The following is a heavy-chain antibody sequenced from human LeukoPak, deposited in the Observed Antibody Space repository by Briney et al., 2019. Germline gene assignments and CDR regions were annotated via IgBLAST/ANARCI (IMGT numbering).Heavy chain of an antibody. V-gene: IGHV4-59*01. CDR2: IYYSGST. D-gene: IGHD5-18*01. J-gene: IGHJ4*02. CDR1: GGSLSSYY. CDR3: AGTQWIQLPYFDY. Sequence: SETLSLTCTVSGGSLSSYYWSWIRQPPGKGLEWIGYIYYSGSTNYNPSLESRVTISVDTSKNQFSLKLSSVTAADTAVYYCAGTQWIQLPYFDYWGQGTLVTVSS.